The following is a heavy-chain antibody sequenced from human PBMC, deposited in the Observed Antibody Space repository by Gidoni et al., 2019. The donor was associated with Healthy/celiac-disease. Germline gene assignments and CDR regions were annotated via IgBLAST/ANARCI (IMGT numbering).Heavy chain of an antibody. D-gene: IGHD2-15*01. Sequence: QVQLQQWGAGLLKPSETLSLTCAVCGGSFSGYYWSWIRQPPGKGLEWIGEINHSGSTNYNPSLKSRVTISVDTSKNQFSLKLTSVTAADTAVYYCARVSYCSGGSCYEDYWGQGTLVTVSS. J-gene: IGHJ4*02. CDR2: INHSGST. CDR3: ARVSYCSGGSCYEDY. V-gene: IGHV4-34*01. CDR1: GGSFSGYY.